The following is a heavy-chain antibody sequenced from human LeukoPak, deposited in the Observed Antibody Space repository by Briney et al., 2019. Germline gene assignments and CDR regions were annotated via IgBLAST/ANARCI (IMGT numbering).Heavy chain of an antibody. V-gene: IGHV6-1*01. CDR1: GDIFSSTNGVA. D-gene: IGHD2/OR15-2a*01. Sequence: SQTLSLTCALSGDIFSSTNGVAWTWIRQSPWRGLEWLGRTYYRARWYNDYAESVKSRITVNPDTSKNHFSLQLNSVTPEDTAVYYCARGKNNAFDYWGQGTLVTVSS. CDR2: TYYRARWYN. CDR3: ARGKNNAFDY. J-gene: IGHJ4*02.